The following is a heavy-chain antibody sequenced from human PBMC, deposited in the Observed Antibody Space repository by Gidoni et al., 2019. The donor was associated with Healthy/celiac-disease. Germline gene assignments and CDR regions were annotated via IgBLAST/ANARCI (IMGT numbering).Heavy chain of an antibody. CDR3: ARDPIAARPVSAFDI. D-gene: IGHD6-6*01. CDR1: GFTFSSYG. V-gene: IGHV3-33*01. Sequence: QVQLVESGGGVVQPGRSLRLSCAASGFTFSSYGMHWVRQAPGKGLEWVAVIWYDGSNKYYADSVKGRFTISRDNSKNTLYLQMNSLRAEDTAVYYCARDPIAARPVSAFDIWGQGTMVTVSS. J-gene: IGHJ3*02. CDR2: IWYDGSNK.